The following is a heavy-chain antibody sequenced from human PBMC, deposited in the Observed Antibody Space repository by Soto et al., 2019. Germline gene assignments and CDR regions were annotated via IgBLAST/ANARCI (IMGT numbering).Heavy chain of an antibody. CDR1: GYTFTSYA. CDR3: ARDIVGASKDYYYYGMDV. Sequence: ASVKVSCKAPGYTFTSYAMHWVRQAPGQRLEWMGWINAGNGNTKYSQKFQGRVTITRDTSASTAYMELSSLRSEDTAVYYCARDIVGASKDYYYYGMDVWGQGTTVTVSS. V-gene: IGHV1-3*01. CDR2: INAGNGNT. D-gene: IGHD1-26*01. J-gene: IGHJ6*02.